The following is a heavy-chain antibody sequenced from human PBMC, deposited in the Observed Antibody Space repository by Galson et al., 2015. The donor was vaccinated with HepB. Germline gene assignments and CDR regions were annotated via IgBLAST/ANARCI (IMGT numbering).Heavy chain of an antibody. J-gene: IGHJ4*02. CDR3: ARVDSGIAAAGGVYYFDY. CDR2: ISAYNGNT. D-gene: IGHD6-13*01. V-gene: IGHV1-18*04. CDR1: GYTFTSYG. Sequence: SVKVSCKASGYTFTSYGISWVRQAPGQGLEWMGWISAYNGNTNYAQKLQGRVTMTTDTSTSTAYMELRSLRSDDTAVYYCARVDSGIAAAGGVYYFDYWGQGTLVTVSS.